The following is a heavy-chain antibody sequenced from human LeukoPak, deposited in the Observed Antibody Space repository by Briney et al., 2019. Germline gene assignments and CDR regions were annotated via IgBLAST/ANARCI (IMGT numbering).Heavy chain of an antibody. CDR2: IWYDGSNK. J-gene: IGHJ4*02. CDR1: GFTFSSYG. Sequence: GGSLRLSCAASGFTFSSYGMHWVRQAPGKGLEWVAVIWYDGSNKYYADSVKGRFTISRDNSKNTLYLQMNSLRAEDTAVYYCARVFTMVRGVRWALGYWGQGTLVTVSS. D-gene: IGHD3-10*01. V-gene: IGHV3-33*01. CDR3: ARVFTMVRGVRWALGY.